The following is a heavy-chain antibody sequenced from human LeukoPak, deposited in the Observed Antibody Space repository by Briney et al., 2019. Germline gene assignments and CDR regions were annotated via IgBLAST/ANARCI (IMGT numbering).Heavy chain of an antibody. J-gene: IGHJ6*02. V-gene: IGHV3-23*01. D-gene: IGHD2-15*01. CDR3: ARDTLGKYCSGGSCYVASDYGMDA. Sequence: PGGSLRLSCAASGFTFSSYAMSWVRQAPGKGLEWVSAISGSGGSTYYADSVKGRFTISRDNSKNTLYLQMNSLRAEDTAVYYCARDTLGKYCSGGSCYVASDYGMDAWGQGTTVTVSS. CDR1: GFTFSSYA. CDR2: ISGSGGST.